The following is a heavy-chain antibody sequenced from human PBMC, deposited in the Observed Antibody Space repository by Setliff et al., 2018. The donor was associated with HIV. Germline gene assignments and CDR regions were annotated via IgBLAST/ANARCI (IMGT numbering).Heavy chain of an antibody. V-gene: IGHV4-39*07. D-gene: IGHD3-10*01. CDR3: ARYRSGDSDISLDQ. J-gene: IGHJ4*01. Sequence: PSETLSLTCTVSGGSISSRNYYWAWIRQPPGKGLEWIGFIDYTGRTSYNPSLKSRVTISAATSKSQFSLKLNSLTTADTAVYYCARYRSGDSDISLDQWGHGALVTVSS. CDR1: GGSISSRNYY. CDR2: IDYTGRT.